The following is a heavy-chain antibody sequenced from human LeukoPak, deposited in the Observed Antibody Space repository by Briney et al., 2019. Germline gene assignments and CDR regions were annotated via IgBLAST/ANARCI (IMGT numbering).Heavy chain of an antibody. CDR2: IYPGDSDT. CDR3: ARSYYYGSGSYYNLDY. D-gene: IGHD3-10*01. CDR1: GYSFASYW. V-gene: IGHV5-51*01. Sequence: GESLKISCKGSGYSFASYWIAWVRQMPGKGLEWMGIIYPGDSDTRYSPSSQGQVTISADKSISTAYLQWSSLKASDTAMYYCARSYYYGSGSYYNLDYWAQGTLVTVSS. J-gene: IGHJ4*02.